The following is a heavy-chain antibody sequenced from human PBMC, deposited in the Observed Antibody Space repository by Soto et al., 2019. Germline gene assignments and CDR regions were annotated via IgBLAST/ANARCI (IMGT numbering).Heavy chain of an antibody. V-gene: IGHV3-7*01. CDR1: GFTFSTYW. CDR2: IKHDGSDK. CDR3: ARDKDGNYWYFDL. D-gene: IGHD4-17*01. J-gene: IGHJ2*01. Sequence: EVQLVESGGGVVQPGGSLRLSCAASGFTFSTYWMSWVRQAPGKGLEWVANIKHDGSDKYYADSVKGRFTISRDNAKNLLYLQMNSLRAVDTAVYYCARDKDGNYWYFDLWGRGTMVTVSS.